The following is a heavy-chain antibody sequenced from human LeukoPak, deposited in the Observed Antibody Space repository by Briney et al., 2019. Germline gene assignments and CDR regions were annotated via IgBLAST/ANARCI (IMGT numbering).Heavy chain of an antibody. CDR3: ATCAFSSGWYVCDY. Sequence: PGGSLRLSCAATDFTFKNAWMNWVRQAPGKGLEWVGHVKSKADGGTTDYAVPVKGRFTISRDDSKNTVYLQMSSLRSEDTAVYYCATCAFSSGWYVCDYWGQGTLVTVSS. CDR2: VKSKADGGTT. V-gene: IGHV3-15*07. CDR1: DFTFKNAW. J-gene: IGHJ4*02. D-gene: IGHD6-19*01.